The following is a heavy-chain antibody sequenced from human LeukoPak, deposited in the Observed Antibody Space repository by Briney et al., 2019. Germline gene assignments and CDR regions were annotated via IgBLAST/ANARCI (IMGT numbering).Heavy chain of an antibody. V-gene: IGHV1-2*02. CDR3: ARDQTRRFWGLSAFDI. CDR2: INPNSGGT. Sequence: ASVKVSCKASGYTFTGYYMHWVRQAPGQGLEWMGWINPNSGGTNYAQKFQGRVTMTRDTSISTAYMELSRLRSDDTAVYYCARDQTRRFWGLSAFDIWGQGTMVTVSS. J-gene: IGHJ3*02. CDR1: GYTFTGYY. D-gene: IGHD3-16*01.